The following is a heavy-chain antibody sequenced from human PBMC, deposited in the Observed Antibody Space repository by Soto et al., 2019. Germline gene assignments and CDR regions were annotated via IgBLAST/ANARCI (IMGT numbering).Heavy chain of an antibody. D-gene: IGHD6-19*01. CDR2: INSDGSST. V-gene: IGHV3-74*01. CDR3: ASDLAVAGTDY. Sequence: EVQLAESGGGLVQPGGSLRLSCAASGFNFTNPWMHWVRQAPGKGLVWVSRINSDGSSTSYADSVKGRVTISRDNAKNTLYLQMNSLRAEDTAVYYCASDLAVAGTDYWGQGTLVTVSS. J-gene: IGHJ4*02. CDR1: GFNFTNPW.